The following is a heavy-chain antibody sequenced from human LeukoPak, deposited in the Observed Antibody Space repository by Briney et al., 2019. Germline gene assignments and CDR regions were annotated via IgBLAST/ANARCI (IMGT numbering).Heavy chain of an antibody. J-gene: IGHJ4*02. CDR1: GFTFSSYS. V-gene: IGHV3-48*01. D-gene: IGHD5-18*01. CDR3: ARESYPIDY. Sequence: GGSLRLSCAASGFTFSSYSMNWVRQAPGKGLEWVSYISSSRSTIYYADSVKGRVTISRDNAKNSLYLQMNSLRAEDTAVYYCARESYPIDYWGQGTLVTVSS. CDR2: ISSSRSTI.